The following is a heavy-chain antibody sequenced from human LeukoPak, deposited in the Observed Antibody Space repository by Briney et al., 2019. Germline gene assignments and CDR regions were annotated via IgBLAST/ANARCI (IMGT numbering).Heavy chain of an antibody. J-gene: IGHJ3*02. CDR2: ISSSGSTI. Sequence: GGSLRLSCAASGFTFSDYYMSWIRQAPGKGLEWVSYISSSGSTIYYADSVKGRFTISRDNAKNSLYLQMNSLRAEDTAVYYCVRVLGFWSDPEDAFDIWGQGTMVTVSS. CDR1: GFTFSDYY. D-gene: IGHD3-3*01. V-gene: IGHV3-11*01. CDR3: VRVLGFWSDPEDAFDI.